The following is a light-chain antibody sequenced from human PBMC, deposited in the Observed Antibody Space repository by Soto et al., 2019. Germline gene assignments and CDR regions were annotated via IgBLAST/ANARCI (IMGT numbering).Light chain of an antibody. Sequence: EIVMTQSPATLSVSPGERATLSCRASQSVSSILAWYQQKPGQAPRLLIYDASTRATGIPARFSGSGSGTEFTLTISSLQSEDFAVYYCQQYGSSPRITFGPGTKVDIK. V-gene: IGKV3-15*01. CDR1: QSVSSI. J-gene: IGKJ3*01. CDR3: QQYGSSPRIT. CDR2: DAS.